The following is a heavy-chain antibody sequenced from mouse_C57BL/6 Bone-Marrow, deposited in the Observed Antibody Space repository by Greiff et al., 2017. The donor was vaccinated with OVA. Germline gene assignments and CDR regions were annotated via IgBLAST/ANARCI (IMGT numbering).Heavy chain of an antibody. D-gene: IGHD1-1*01. V-gene: IGHV1-82*01. CDR1: GYAFSSSW. Sequence: QVQLKQSGPELVKPGASVKISCKASGYAFSSSWMNWVKQRPGKGLEWIGRIYPGDGDTNYNGKFKGTATLTADKYSSTAYMQLSRLPSEDSAVYFCARRTTTVVGLKDYWGQGTSVTVSS. J-gene: IGHJ4*01. CDR3: ARRTTTVVGLKDY. CDR2: IYPGDGDT.